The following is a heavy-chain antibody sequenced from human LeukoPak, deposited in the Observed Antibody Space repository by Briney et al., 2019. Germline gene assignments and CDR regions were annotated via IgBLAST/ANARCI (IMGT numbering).Heavy chain of an antibody. CDR1: GFTFSRYW. Sequence: GGSLRLSCAASGFTFSRYWLSWVRQAPGKGLEWVANIKQDGSEKYYVDSVKGRFTITRDNAKNSLYLQMNSLRAEDTAVYYCARVHSIAATWFDPWGQGTLVTVSS. CDR3: ARVHSIAATWFDP. CDR2: IKQDGSEK. D-gene: IGHD6-6*01. J-gene: IGHJ5*02. V-gene: IGHV3-7*01.